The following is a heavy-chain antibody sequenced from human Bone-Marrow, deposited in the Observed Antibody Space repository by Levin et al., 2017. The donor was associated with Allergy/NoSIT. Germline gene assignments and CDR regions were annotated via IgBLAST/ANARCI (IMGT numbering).Heavy chain of an antibody. V-gene: IGHV3-72*01. Sequence: RDWVRKAPGKGLEWVGRIRHRPNSYTTEYVASVKGRFTISRDDSKNSLYLQMNSLKTDDTGVYYCTREIPAAGTEIAWFDPWGQGTLVTVSS. J-gene: IGHJ5*02. CDR2: IRHRPNSYTT. CDR3: TREIPAAGTEIAWFDP. D-gene: IGHD6-13*01.